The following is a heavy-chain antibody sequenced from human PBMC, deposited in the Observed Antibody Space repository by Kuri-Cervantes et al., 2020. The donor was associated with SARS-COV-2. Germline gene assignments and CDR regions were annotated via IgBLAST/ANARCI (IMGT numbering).Heavy chain of an antibody. J-gene: IGHJ4*02. CDR2: ISGSGGST. CDR3: AKDPVVGSGWFFDY. D-gene: IGHD6-19*01. Sequence: GESLKISCAASGFTFSSYAMSWVRQAPGKGLEWVSAISGSGGSTYYADSVKGRFTISRDNSKNTLYLQMNSLRAEDTAVYYCAKDPVVGSGWFFDYWGQGTLVTVSS. V-gene: IGHV3-23*01. CDR1: GFTFSSYA.